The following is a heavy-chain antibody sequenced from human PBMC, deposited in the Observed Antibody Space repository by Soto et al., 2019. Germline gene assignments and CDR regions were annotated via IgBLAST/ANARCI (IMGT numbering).Heavy chain of an antibody. V-gene: IGHV1-3*01. CDR1: GYTFTSYA. CDR2: INAGNGNT. Sequence: ASVKVSCKASGYTFTSYAMHWVRQAPGQRLEWMGWINAGNGNTKYSQKFQGRVTITRDTSASTAYMELSSLRSEDTAVYYCARGSTIFGVAPPYFWGQGTTVTVS. J-gene: IGHJ6*02. CDR3: ARGSTIFGVAPPYF. D-gene: IGHD3-3*01.